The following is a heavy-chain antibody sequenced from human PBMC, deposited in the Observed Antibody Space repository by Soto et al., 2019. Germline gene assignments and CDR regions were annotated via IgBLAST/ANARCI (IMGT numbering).Heavy chain of an antibody. CDR3: ARDFAQGSFAY. CDR2: INTDNGNT. J-gene: IGHJ4*01. Sequence: ASVKVSCKASGYTFTRYSLQWVRQAPGQRLEWVGWINTDNGNTGFSHKFQGRVTVVRDTSANMVYMTLNSLTSGDTAVYYCARDFAQGSFAYCAQGTSVPVSS. CDR1: GYTFTRYS. V-gene: IGHV1-3*04.